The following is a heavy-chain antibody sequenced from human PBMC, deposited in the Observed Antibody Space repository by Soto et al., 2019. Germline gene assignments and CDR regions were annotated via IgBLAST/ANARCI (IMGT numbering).Heavy chain of an antibody. D-gene: IGHD5-12*01. Sequence: QLQLVQSGAEVTKPGASVKVSCKISGPTFIAYYIHWVRQAPGQGLEWMGWIDPKSGGTTSEQKFLGRATMTRDTSINTAYMELNRLTSDDTAVYYCARVSVDVPEWGQGTLISVSS. CDR1: GPTFIAYY. J-gene: IGHJ4*02. V-gene: IGHV1-2*02. CDR3: ARVSVDVPE. CDR2: IDPKSGGT.